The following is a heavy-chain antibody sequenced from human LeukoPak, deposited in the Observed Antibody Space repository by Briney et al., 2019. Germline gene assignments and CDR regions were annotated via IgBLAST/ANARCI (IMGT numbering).Heavy chain of an antibody. CDR3: ARHVQYGSPFDY. V-gene: IGHV4-4*09. CDR1: GGSISSYY. J-gene: IGHJ4*02. D-gene: IGHD6-13*01. Sequence: HPSETLSLTCTVSGGSISSYYWSWIRQPPGKGLEWIGYIYTSGSTNYNPSLKSRATISVDTSKNQFSLKLSSVTAADTVVYYCARHVQYGSPFDYWGQGTLVTVSS. CDR2: IYTSGST.